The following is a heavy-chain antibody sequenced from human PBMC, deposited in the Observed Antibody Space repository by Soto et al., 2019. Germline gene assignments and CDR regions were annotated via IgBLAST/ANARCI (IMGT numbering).Heavy chain of an antibody. V-gene: IGHV3-30*18. CDR1: GFTFSSYG. J-gene: IGHJ4*02. CDR2: ISYDGSNK. CDR3: ANFELGIPY. D-gene: IGHD7-27*01. Sequence: GGSLRLSCAASGFTFSSYGMHWVRQAPGKGLEWVAVISYDGSNKYYADSVKGRFTISRDNSKNTLYLQMNSLRAEDTAVYYCANFELGIPYWGQGTLVTVSS.